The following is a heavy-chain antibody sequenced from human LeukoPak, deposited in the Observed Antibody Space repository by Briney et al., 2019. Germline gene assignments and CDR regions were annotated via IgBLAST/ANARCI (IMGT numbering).Heavy chain of an antibody. CDR1: GFTFSSYS. D-gene: IGHD3-16*01. CDR3: ARDWRGIIDY. CDR2: ISSSSSTI. V-gene: IGHV3-48*04. J-gene: IGHJ4*02. Sequence: GGSLRLSCAASGFTFSSYSMNWVRQAPGKGLEWVSYISSSSSTIYYADSVKGRFTISRDNAKNSLYLQMNSLRAEDTAVYYCARDWRGIIDYWGQGTLVTVSS.